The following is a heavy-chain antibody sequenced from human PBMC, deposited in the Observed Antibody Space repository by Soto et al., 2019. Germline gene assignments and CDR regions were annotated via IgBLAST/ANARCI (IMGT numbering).Heavy chain of an antibody. J-gene: IGHJ4*02. CDR3: AKLMYSFDSSGFSIDY. D-gene: IGHD3-22*01. CDR1: GFTFNNYG. V-gene: IGHV3-30*18. Sequence: PLGVLRLSCAASGFTFNNYGMHWVRQAPGKGLDWVAAIAHDGNNKYYAASVKGRFTISRDDSKNTLYLQMNSLRLDDTAVYYCAKLMYSFDSSGFSIDYWGQGTLVTVSS. CDR2: IAHDGNNK.